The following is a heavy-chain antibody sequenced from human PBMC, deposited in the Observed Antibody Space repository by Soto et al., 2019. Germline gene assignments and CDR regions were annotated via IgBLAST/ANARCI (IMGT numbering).Heavy chain of an antibody. CDR2: ISDSSSFT. J-gene: IGHJ4*02. CDR3: ARELGRHNDYGDRVADF. D-gene: IGHD4-17*01. V-gene: IGHV3-11*05. CDR1: GFTFIGQY. Sequence: SLRLSCAASGFTFIGQYMSWIRQAPGKGLEWVSYISDSSSFTNYADSVKGRFTISRDNAKNLLYLQMSSLRAEDTALYYCARELGRHNDYGDRVADFWGQGTLVTVSS.